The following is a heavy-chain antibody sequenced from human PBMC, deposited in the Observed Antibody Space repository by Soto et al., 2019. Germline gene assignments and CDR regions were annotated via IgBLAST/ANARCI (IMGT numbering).Heavy chain of an antibody. Sequence: GGSLRLSCAASGFTFSSYAMSWVRQAPGKGLEWVSAISGSGGSTYYADSVKGRFTISRDNSKNTLYLQMNSLRAEDTAVYYCAKPPIVATTRPSYYYYYYMDVWGKGTTVTVSS. CDR3: AKPPIVATTRPSYYYYYYMDV. V-gene: IGHV3-23*01. D-gene: IGHD5-12*01. CDR1: GFTFSSYA. CDR2: ISGSGGST. J-gene: IGHJ6*03.